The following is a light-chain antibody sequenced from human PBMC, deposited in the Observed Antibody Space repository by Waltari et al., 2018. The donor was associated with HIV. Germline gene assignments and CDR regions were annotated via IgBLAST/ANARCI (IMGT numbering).Light chain of an antibody. V-gene: IGLV2-14*01. CDR2: EVN. J-gene: IGLJ2*01. CDR1: SSDIGVSDF. CDR3: SSYSTGATLVL. Sequence: QSALTQPASVSGSPGQSITISCTGSSSDIGVSDFVSWYQFRPGEAPRLIIFEVNARPSDTSDRFSGSKSGNTASLTISAIQTEDEADYYCSSYSTGATLVLLGGGTKLTVL.